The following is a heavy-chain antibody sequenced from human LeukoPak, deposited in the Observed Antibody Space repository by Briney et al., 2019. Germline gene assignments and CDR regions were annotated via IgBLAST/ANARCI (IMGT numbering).Heavy chain of an antibody. Sequence: ASVKVFCKVSGYTLADDYIHWVRQTPGQGLEWVGWVRPNSGDTYFAQKFQGRVTMTRDKSISTVYMELNRLTSDDTAMYYCAAEGTIRYFDFWGQGTLVTVSS. D-gene: IGHD2-2*01. CDR3: AAEGTIRYFDF. CDR2: VRPNSGDT. J-gene: IGHJ4*02. CDR1: GYTLADDY. V-gene: IGHV1-2*02.